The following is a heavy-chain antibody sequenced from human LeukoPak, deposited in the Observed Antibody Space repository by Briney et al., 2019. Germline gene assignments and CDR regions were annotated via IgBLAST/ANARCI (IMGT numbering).Heavy chain of an antibody. CDR3: AITPGFTYVDD. J-gene: IGHJ4*02. D-gene: IGHD5-18*01. V-gene: IGHV1-18*01. CDR2: ISAYNGNT. Sequence: ASVKVSCKASGYTFTTYGISWVRQAPGQGLEWMGWISAYNGNTNYAQKLQGRVTMTTDTSTSTAYMELRSLRSDDTAIYYCAITPGFTYVDDWGQGTLVTVSS. CDR1: GYTFTTYG.